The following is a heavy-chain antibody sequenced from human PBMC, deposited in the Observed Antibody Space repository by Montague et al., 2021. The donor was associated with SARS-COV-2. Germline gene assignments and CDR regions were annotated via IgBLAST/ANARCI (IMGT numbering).Heavy chain of an antibody. V-gene: IGHV4-31*11. J-gene: IGHJ5*02. Sequence: TLSLTCAVYGGSSSGYYWSWIRQHPGKGLEWIGYIYYSGNTYYNPSLKSRVTISVDTSKNQFSLKLSSVTAADTAVYYCARAQLDFDWLSMPSSHWFDPWGQGTLVTVSS. CDR2: IYYSGNT. CDR1: GGSSSGYY. CDR3: ARAQLDFDWLSMPSSHWFDP. D-gene: IGHD3-9*01.